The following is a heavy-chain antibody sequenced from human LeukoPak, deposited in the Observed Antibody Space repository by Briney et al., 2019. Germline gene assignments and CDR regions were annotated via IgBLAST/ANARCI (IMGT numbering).Heavy chain of an antibody. J-gene: IGHJ5*02. CDR2: INPNSGGT. D-gene: IGHD3-10*01. CDR3: ARGGGFSSYGSGTYRWSDQNWFDP. V-gene: IGHV1-2*02. Sequence: GASVKVSCKTSGYTFIGYYMHWVRQAPGQGLGWMGWINPNSGGTNYAQKFQGRVTMTRDTSITTAYMELSRLRSDDTAVYYCARGGGFSSYGSGTYRWSDQNWFDPWGQGTLVTVSS. CDR1: GYTFIGYY.